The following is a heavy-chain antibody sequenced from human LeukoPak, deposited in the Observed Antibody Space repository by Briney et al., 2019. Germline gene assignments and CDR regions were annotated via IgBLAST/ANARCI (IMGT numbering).Heavy chain of an antibody. D-gene: IGHD1-26*01. J-gene: IGHJ3*01. Sequence: GGSLGLSCAASGFTFSSYWMHWVRQAPGKGLVWVSRINSDGSSTSYADSVKGRFTISRDNAKNTLYLQMNSLRAEDTAVYYCARVIGWDEPFDLWGHGTLVTVSS. CDR1: GFTFSSYW. V-gene: IGHV3-74*01. CDR3: ARVIGWDEPFDL. CDR2: INSDGSST.